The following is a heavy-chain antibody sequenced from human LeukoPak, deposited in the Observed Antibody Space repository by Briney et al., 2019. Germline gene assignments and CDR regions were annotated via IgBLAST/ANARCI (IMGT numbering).Heavy chain of an antibody. J-gene: IGHJ4*02. D-gene: IGHD3-10*01. Sequence: ASVKVSCKASGYTFTSYDINWVRQATGRGLEWMGWMNPNSGNTGYAQKFQGRVTMTRNTSISTAYMELSSLRSEDTAVYYCARDLAGYYGSGSGGGYWGQGTLVTVSS. CDR2: MNPNSGNT. CDR3: ARDLAGYYGSGSGGGY. V-gene: IGHV1-8*01. CDR1: GYTFTSYD.